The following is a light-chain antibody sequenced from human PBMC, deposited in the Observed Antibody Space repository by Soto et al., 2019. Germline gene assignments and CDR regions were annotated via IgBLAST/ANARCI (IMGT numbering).Light chain of an antibody. CDR1: QSIGSS. CDR2: AAS. CDR3: QQSFSTVLT. J-gene: IGKJ5*01. V-gene: IGKV1-39*01. Sequence: DIQMTQSPSSLSASVGDRVTITCRASQSIGSSLNWYQHRPGKAPKLLIYAASTLPSGVPSRFSGSGSGTDFSLTINSLQPEDFATYWCQQSFSTVLTFGQGTRLEIK.